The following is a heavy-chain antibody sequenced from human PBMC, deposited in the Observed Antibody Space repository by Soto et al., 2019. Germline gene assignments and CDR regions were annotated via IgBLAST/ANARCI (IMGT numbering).Heavy chain of an antibody. D-gene: IGHD5-12*01. CDR3: ARTLYSGYSLHLYYFDY. Sequence: SETLSLTCTVSGGSISSSSNHWGWLRQPPGKGLEWIGNIYYSENTYYNPSLKSRVTISVDTSKNQFSLKLSSVTAADTAVYYCARTLYSGYSLHLYYFDYWGQGTLVTVSS. CDR2: IYYSENT. CDR1: GGSISSSSNH. V-gene: IGHV4-39*07. J-gene: IGHJ4*02.